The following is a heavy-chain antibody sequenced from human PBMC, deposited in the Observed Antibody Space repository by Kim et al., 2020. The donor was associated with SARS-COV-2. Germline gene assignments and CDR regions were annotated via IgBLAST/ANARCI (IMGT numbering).Heavy chain of an antibody. Sequence: GGSLRLSCAASGFTFSSYAMSWVRQAPGKGLEWVSAISGSGGSTYYADSVKGRFTISRDNSKNTLYLQMNSLRAEDTAVYYCAKGSRYCSGGSCYRGDYFDYWGQGTLVTVSS. D-gene: IGHD2-15*01. V-gene: IGHV3-23*01. J-gene: IGHJ4*02. CDR3: AKGSRYCSGGSCYRGDYFDY. CDR2: ISGSGGST. CDR1: GFTFSSYA.